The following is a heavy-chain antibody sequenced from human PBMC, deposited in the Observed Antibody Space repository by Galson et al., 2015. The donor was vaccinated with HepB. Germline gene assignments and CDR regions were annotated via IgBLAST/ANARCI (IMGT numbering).Heavy chain of an antibody. CDR2: IYPGDSDT. J-gene: IGHJ4*02. V-gene: IGHV5-51*01. CDR3: ARGGHGIAVAELYFDY. Sequence: QSGAEVKKPGESLKTSCKGSGYSFTSYWIGWVRQMPGKGLEWMGIIYPGDSDTRYGPSFQGQVTISADKSISTAYLQWSSLKASDTAMYYCARGGHGIAVAELYFDYWGQGTLVTVSS. D-gene: IGHD6-19*01. CDR1: GYSFTSYW.